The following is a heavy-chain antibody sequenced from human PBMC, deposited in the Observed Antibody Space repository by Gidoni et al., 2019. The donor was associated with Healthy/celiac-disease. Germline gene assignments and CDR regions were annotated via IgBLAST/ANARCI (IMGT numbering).Heavy chain of an antibody. D-gene: IGHD1-26*01. Sequence: QVQLVESGGGVVQPGRSLRLSCAASGFTFSSYGMHWVRQAPGKGLGWVAVISYDGSNKYYADSVKGRFTISRDNSKNTLYLQMNSLRAEDTAVYYCAKSEWELLPFDYWGQGTLVTVSS. CDR3: AKSEWELLPFDY. J-gene: IGHJ4*02. CDR1: GFTFSSYG. CDR2: ISYDGSNK. V-gene: IGHV3-30*18.